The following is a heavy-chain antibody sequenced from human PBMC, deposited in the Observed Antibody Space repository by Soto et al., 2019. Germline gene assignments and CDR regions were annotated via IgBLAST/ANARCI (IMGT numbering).Heavy chain of an antibody. CDR2: IYSGGST. D-gene: IGHD3-3*02. Sequence: GGSLRLSCAASGFTVSSNYMSWVRQAPGKGLEWVSVIYSGGSTYYADSVKGRFTISRDNSKNTLYLQMNSLRAEDTAVYYCASPHLVPDAFDIWGQGTMVTVSS. V-gene: IGHV3-66*01. J-gene: IGHJ3*02. CDR3: ASPHLVPDAFDI. CDR1: GFTVSSNY.